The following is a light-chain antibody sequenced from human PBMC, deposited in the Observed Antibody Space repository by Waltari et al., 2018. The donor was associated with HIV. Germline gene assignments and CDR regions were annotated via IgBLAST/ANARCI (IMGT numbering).Light chain of an antibody. Sequence: SSELTQDPAVSVALGQTVRITCKGDSPRSDYASRYQQKPGQAPVLVIYGKNNRHSGIPDRFSGSSSGNTASLTITGAQAEDEADYYCNSRDSSGNHVVFGGGTKLTVL. J-gene: IGLJ2*01. CDR1: SPRSDY. CDR3: NSRDSSGNHVV. V-gene: IGLV3-19*01. CDR2: GKN.